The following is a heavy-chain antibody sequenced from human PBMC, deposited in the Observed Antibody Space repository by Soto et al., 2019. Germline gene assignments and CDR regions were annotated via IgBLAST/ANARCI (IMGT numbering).Heavy chain of an antibody. CDR3: ARSGVYYHFWSGYLRGSWFDP. V-gene: IGHV1-8*01. CDR1: GYTFTSYD. J-gene: IGHJ5*02. Sequence: ASVKVSCKASGYTFTSYDINWVRQATGEGLEGMGWMNPNSGNTGYAQKFQGRVTMTRNTSISTAYMELSSLRSEDTAVYYCARSGVYYHFWSGYLRGSWFDPWGQGTLVTVSS. CDR2: MNPNSGNT. D-gene: IGHD3-3*01.